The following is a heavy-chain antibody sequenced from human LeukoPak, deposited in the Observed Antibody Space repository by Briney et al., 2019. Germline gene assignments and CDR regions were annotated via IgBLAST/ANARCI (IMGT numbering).Heavy chain of an antibody. Sequence: PSETLSLTCAVYGGSFSGYYWSWIRQPPGKGLEWIGEINHSGSTNYNPSLKSRVTISVDTSKNQFSLKLSSVTAADTAVYYCARSIAARLFDIWGQGTMVTVSS. J-gene: IGHJ3*02. CDR3: ARSIAARLFDI. V-gene: IGHV4-34*01. CDR1: GGSFSGYY. CDR2: INHSGST. D-gene: IGHD6-6*01.